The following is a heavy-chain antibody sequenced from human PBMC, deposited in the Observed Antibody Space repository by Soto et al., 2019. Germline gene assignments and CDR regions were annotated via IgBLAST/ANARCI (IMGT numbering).Heavy chain of an antibody. CDR3: ARDREYYYDSSGNYYYHYGLDV. Sequence: QVQLVESGAEVKKPGASVKVSCKASGYTFTDYGISWVRQAPGQGLEWMGWISGYNGNTKYAQKLQGRVTITTDTPTNTAYMELRSLRSDDTAVYYCARDREYYYDSSGNYYYHYGLDVWGQGTTVTVS. CDR1: GYTFTDYG. CDR2: ISGYNGNT. V-gene: IGHV1-18*04. D-gene: IGHD3-22*01. J-gene: IGHJ6*02.